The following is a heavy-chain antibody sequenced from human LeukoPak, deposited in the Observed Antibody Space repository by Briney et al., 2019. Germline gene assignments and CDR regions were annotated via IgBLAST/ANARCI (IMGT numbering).Heavy chain of an antibody. CDR3: AKDLGYCSSTSCYSWFDP. CDR1: GFTFSSYS. CDR2: ISSSGSTI. Sequence: TGGSLRLSCAASGFTFSSYSMNWVRQAPGKGLEWVSYISSSGSTIYYADSVKGRFTISRDNAKNSLYLQMNSLRAEDTAVYYCAKDLGYCSSTSCYSWFDPWGQGTLVTVSS. J-gene: IGHJ5*02. V-gene: IGHV3-48*04. D-gene: IGHD2-2*01.